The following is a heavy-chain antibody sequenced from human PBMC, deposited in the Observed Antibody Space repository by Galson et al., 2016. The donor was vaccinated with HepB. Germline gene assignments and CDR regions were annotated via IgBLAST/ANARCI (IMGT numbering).Heavy chain of an antibody. J-gene: IGHJ4*02. D-gene: IGHD6-13*01. CDR3: ASWGYSSSRYSDY. CDR2: IYYSGST. Sequence: TLSLTCTVSGGSISSGGYYWSWIRQHPGKGLEWIGYIYYSGSTYYNPSLRSRVTISADTSKNQFYLKLSSVTAADTAVYYCASWGYSSSRYSDYWGQGTLVTVSS. V-gene: IGHV4-31*03. CDR1: GGSISSGGYY.